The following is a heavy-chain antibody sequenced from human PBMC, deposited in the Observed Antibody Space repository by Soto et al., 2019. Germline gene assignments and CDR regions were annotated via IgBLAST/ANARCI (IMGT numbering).Heavy chain of an antibody. D-gene: IGHD6-6*01. V-gene: IGHV3-30*04. CDR3: AKDKRGSSPYYYFDY. CDR1: GFTFSNYA. CDR2: ISYDGSNK. Sequence: GGSLRLSCAASGFTFSNYAMHWVRRAPGKGLEWVAIISYDGSNKYYADSVKGRFTISRDNSKNTLYLQMNSLRAEDTVVYYFAKDKRGSSPYYYFDYWGQGTLVTVSS. J-gene: IGHJ4*02.